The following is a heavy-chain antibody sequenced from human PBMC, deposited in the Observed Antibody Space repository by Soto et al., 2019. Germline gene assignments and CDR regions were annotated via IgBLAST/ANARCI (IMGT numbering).Heavy chain of an antibody. CDR1: GFTFSSYG. CDR3: AKADSYCSGGSCYGTFDY. CDR2: ISYDGSNK. D-gene: IGHD2-15*01. Sequence: QVQLVESGGGVVQPGRSLRLSCAASGFTFSSYGMHWVRQAPGKGLEWVAVISYDGSNKYYADSVKGRFTISRDNSKNTLYLQMNSLRAEDTAVFYCAKADSYCSGGSCYGTFDYWGQGTLVTVSS. V-gene: IGHV3-30*18. J-gene: IGHJ4*02.